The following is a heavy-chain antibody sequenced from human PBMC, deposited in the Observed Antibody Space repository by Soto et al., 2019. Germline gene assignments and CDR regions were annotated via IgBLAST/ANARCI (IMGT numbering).Heavy chain of an antibody. CDR1: GDYIDGRHW. CDR2: IYHSGST. Sequence: QVQLQESGPGLVRPSGTLSLTCAVSGDYIDGRHWWTWVRQPPGKGLDWIGEIYHSGSTNYNPSLXXRVTISIDKSGNQFSLKLSSVTAADTAVYYCARGGGYCVDVWGQGTTVTVSS. D-gene: IGHD2-15*01. CDR3: ARGGGYCVDV. J-gene: IGHJ6*02. V-gene: IGHV4-4*02.